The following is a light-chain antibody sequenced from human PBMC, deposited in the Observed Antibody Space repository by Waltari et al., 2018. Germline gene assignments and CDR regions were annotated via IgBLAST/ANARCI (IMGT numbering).Light chain of an antibody. V-gene: IGKV1-5*03. CDR1: QNISIW. J-gene: IGKJ1*01. CDR2: RAS. Sequence: DIQMTQSPSTLSASVGDRVTVTGRASQNISIWLAWYQQKPGKAPKLLIYRASSLESGVPSRFSGGGSGTEFTLTISSLQPDDFAIYYCQQYNNYPWTFGQGTKVEI. CDR3: QQYNNYPWT.